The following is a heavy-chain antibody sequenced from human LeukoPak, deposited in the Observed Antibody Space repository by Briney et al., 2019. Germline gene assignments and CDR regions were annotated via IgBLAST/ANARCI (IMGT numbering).Heavy chain of an antibody. J-gene: IGHJ6*02. CDR2: MNPNSGNT. Sequence: WASVKVSYKASGYTFTSYDINWVRQATGQGLEWMGWMNPNSGNTGYAQKFQGRVTMTRNTSISTAYMELSSLRSEDTAVYYCARGLVTAIRNFYYYYYYGMDVWGQGTTVTVSS. CDR1: GYTFTSYD. CDR3: ARGLVTAIRNFYYYYYYGMDV. V-gene: IGHV1-8*01. D-gene: IGHD2-21*02.